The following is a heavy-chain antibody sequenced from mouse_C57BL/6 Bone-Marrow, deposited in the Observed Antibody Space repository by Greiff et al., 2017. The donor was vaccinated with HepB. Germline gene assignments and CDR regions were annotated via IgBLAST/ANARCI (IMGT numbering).Heavy chain of an antibody. CDR2: FYPGSGSI. J-gene: IGHJ4*01. D-gene: IGHD3-2*02. CDR1: GYPFPASP. CDR3: ARHPYSSGYGYAMDY. V-gene: IGHV1-62-2*01. Sequence: QVQLQQSGAELVTPGASVQLSFPASGYPFPASPLPWLQQRSGQGLAWIGWFYPGSGSIKYNEKFKDKATLTADKSSSTVYMELSRLTSEDSAVYFCARHPYSSGYGYAMDYWGQGTSVTGSS.